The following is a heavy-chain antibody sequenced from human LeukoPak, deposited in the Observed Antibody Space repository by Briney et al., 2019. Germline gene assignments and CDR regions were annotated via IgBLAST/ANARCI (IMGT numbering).Heavy chain of an antibody. CDR2: INPDGSQK. CDR3: AKDLRYYDGY. Sequence: PGGSLRLSCEASGFTFSGNWMSWVRQAPGKGLEWVASINPDGSQKLYVDSVKGRFTISRDNTKSSLYLQMNSLGAEDTAVYYCAKDLRYYDGYWGQGTLVTVSS. V-gene: IGHV3-7*03. CDR1: GFTFSGNW. D-gene: IGHD3-22*01. J-gene: IGHJ4*02.